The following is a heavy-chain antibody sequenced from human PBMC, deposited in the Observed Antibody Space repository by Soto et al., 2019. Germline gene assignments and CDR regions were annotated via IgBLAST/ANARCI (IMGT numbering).Heavy chain of an antibody. CDR3: ARRDTLCAAYYYYGMDV. CDR2: IYYSGST. J-gene: IGHJ6*02. V-gene: IGHV4-39*01. CDR1: GGSISSSSYY. Sequence: SETLSLTCTVSGGSISSSSYYWGWIRQPPGKGLEWIGSIYYSGSTYYNPSLKSRVTISVDTSKNQFSLKLSSVTAADTAVYYCARRDTLCAAYYYYGMDVWGQGTTVTVSS. D-gene: IGHD2-2*02.